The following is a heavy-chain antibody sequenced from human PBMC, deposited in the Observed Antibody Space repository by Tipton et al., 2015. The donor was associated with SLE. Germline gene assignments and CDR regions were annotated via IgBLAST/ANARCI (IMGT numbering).Heavy chain of an antibody. CDR3: ARHTRGDIYYYYYMDV. CDR1: GGSFSGFY. D-gene: IGHD3-10*01. CDR2: INHSGST. V-gene: IGHV4-34*01. J-gene: IGHJ6*03. Sequence: TLSLTCAVYGGSFSGFYLSWIRQPPGRGLEWIGEINHSGSTNYNPSLKSRVTISLDTSKTQFSLKLSSVTAAETAVYYCARHTRGDIYYYYYMDVWGKGTTVTVSS.